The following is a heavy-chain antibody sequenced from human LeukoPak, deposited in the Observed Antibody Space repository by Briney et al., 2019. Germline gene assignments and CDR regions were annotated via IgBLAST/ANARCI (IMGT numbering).Heavy chain of an antibody. V-gene: IGHV1-2*02. J-gene: IGHJ4*02. CDR2: INPNSGGT. CDR1: GYTFTGYY. Sequence: ASVKVSGKASGYTFTGYYMHWVRQAPGQGLEWMGWINPNSGGTNYAQKFQGRVTMTRDTSISTAYVELSRLRSDDTAVYYCASSDSGSYSFWDYWGQGTLVTVSS. CDR3: ASSDSGSYSFWDY. D-gene: IGHD1-26*01.